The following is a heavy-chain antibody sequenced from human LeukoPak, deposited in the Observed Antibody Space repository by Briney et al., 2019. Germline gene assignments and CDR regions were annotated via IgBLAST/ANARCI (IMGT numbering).Heavy chain of an antibody. V-gene: IGHV3-11*01. D-gene: IGHD6-13*01. CDR2: ISSSGSTI. Sequence: GGSLRLSCVASGFTFSDYYMSWIRQAPGKGPEWVSYISSSGSTIYYADSVKGRFTISRDNAKNSLYLQMNSLRAEDTAVYYCARDKSRAAAASIFDYWGQGTLVTVSS. CDR3: ARDKSRAAAASIFDY. J-gene: IGHJ4*02. CDR1: GFTFSDYY.